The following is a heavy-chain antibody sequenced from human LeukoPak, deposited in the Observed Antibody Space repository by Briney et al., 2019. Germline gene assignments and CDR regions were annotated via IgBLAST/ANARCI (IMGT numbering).Heavy chain of an antibody. V-gene: IGHV3-74*01. J-gene: IGHJ4*02. CDR3: ASDRRNGDFWSGGDL. D-gene: IGHD3-3*01. Sequence: GGSLRLSCAASGFTFSSYWMHWVRQAPGKGLVWVSRINSDGSSTSYADSVKGRFTISRDNAKNTLYLQMDSLRAEDTALYYCASDRRNGDFWSGGDLWGQGTLVTVSS. CDR1: GFTFSSYW. CDR2: INSDGSST.